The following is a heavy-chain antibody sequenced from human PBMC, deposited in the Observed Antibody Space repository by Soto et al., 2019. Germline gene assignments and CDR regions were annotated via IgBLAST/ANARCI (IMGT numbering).Heavy chain of an antibody. V-gene: IGHV3-66*01. D-gene: IGHD6-19*01. CDR1: GFSVSGNY. Sequence: EEQLVESGGGLVQSGGSLRLSCAASGFSVSGNYMSWVRQAPGKGLEWVSIIYSGGGTYYADSVKGRFTISRDYAKNTLYHQMNSRRAEDTAVYYCARDRVQWGDAFDIWGQGTMVTVSS. J-gene: IGHJ3*02. CDR2: IYSGGGT. CDR3: ARDRVQWGDAFDI.